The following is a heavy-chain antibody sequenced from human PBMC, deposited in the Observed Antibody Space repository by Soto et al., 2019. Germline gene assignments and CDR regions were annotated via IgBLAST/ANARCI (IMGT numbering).Heavy chain of an antibody. CDR2: IFYSGTT. J-gene: IGHJ4*02. D-gene: IGHD1-1*01. Sequence: NLSLPCTVSGGSISSGGYFWSWIRQPPGKGLEWIGNIFYSGTTYYNPSLKSRVTISVDTSKNQFSLKLSSVTAADTAVYFCARGVLYWGQGTLVTVSS. CDR1: GGSISSGGYF. V-gene: IGHV4-31*03. CDR3: ARGVLY.